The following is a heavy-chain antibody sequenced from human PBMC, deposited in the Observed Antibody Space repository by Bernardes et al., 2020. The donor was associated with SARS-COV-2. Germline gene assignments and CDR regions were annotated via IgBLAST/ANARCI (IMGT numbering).Heavy chain of an antibody. CDR1: GYTFTSYD. Sequence: ASVKVSCKASGYTFTSYDINWVRQATGQGLEWMGWMNPNSGNTGYAQKFQGRVTITRNTSISTAYMELSSLISEDTAVYYCARVRSDTGNLNVLGRYYYYYGMDVWGQGTTVTVSS. CDR2: MNPNSGNT. CDR3: ARVRSDTGNLNVLGRYYYYYGMDV. D-gene: IGHD3-10*01. V-gene: IGHV1-8*01. J-gene: IGHJ6*02.